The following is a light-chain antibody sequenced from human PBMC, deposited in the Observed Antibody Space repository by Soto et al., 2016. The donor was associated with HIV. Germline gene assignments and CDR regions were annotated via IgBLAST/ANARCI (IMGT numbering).Light chain of an antibody. J-gene: IGLJ2*01. CDR1: KLGDKY. Sequence: SYELTQPPSVSVSPGQTASITCSGDKLGDKYACWYQQKPGQPPVLVIYQDSKRPSGIPERFSGSNSGNTATLTISGTQAMDEADYYCQAWDSSTVVFGGGTKADRP. V-gene: IGLV3-1*01. CDR2: QDS. CDR3: QAWDSSTVV.